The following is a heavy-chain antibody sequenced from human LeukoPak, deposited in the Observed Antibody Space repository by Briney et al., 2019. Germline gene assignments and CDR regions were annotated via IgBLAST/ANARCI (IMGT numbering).Heavy chain of an antibody. V-gene: IGHV1-18*01. CDR1: GYTFTSYG. CDR2: ISSYNGNT. CDR3: ASEVAGTRDFDY. J-gene: IGHJ4*02. D-gene: IGHD6-19*01. Sequence: ASVKVSCKAFGYTFTSYGISWVRQAPGQGLEWMGWISSYNGNTNYAQKLQGRVTMTTDTSTSTAYMELSSLRSEDTAVYYCASEVAGTRDFDYWGQGTLVTVSS.